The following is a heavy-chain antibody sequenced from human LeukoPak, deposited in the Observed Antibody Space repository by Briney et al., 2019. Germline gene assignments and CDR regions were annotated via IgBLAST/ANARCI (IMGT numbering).Heavy chain of an antibody. J-gene: IGHJ5*02. CDR1: GGSISSYY. V-gene: IGHV4-59*08. D-gene: IGHD3-3*01. CDR3: ARGTNFWSGYPRPDWFDP. CDR2: IYHTGSK. Sequence: SETLSLTCSVSGGSISSYYWSWIRQPPGKGLEWIGYIYHTGSKNYNPSLRSRVTISGDTSKNQFSLKLSSVTDAGTAVYYCARGTNFWSGYPRPDWFDPWGQGTLVTVSS.